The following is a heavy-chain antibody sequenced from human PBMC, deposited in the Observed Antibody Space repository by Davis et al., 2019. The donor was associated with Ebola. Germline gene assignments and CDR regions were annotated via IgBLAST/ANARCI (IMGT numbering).Heavy chain of an antibody. J-gene: IGHJ1*01. CDR3: ARRMDCSGDSCYCLQH. V-gene: IGHV7-4-1*02. CDR2: INTKNGNP. Sequence: ASVKVSCKASGYTFAYYAMNWVRQAPGQGLEWMGWINTKNGNPTYAQGFTGRLAFSLDTSVGTAYLEISSLKAEDTAVYYCARRMDCSGDSCYCLQHWGQGTLVTVSS. D-gene: IGHD2-15*01. CDR1: GYTFAYYA.